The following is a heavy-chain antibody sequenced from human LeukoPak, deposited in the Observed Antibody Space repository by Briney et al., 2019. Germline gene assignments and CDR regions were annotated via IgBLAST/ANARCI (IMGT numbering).Heavy chain of an antibody. D-gene: IGHD3-22*01. Sequence: ASVKVSCKASGYTFTNYGITWVRQAPGQGLEWMGWISGYNANTNYVQKFQGRVTITADESTSTAYMELSSLRSDDTAMYYCARDRGTNYYYDSSGYYYVFDYWGQGTLVTVSS. J-gene: IGHJ4*02. V-gene: IGHV1-18*01. CDR1: GYTFTNYG. CDR3: ARDRGTNYYYDSSGYYYVFDY. CDR2: ISGYNANT.